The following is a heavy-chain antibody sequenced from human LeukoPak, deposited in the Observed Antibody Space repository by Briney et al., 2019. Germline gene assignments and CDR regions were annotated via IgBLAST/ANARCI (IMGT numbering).Heavy chain of an antibody. J-gene: IGHJ4*02. CDR3: ARETNSSSWYGWHSDKSKHHDY. CDR2: IYYSGST. Sequence: PSETLSLTCTVSGGSISSSSYYWGWIRQPPGKGLEWIGSIYYSGSTYYNPSLKSRVTISVDTSKNQFSLKLSSVTAADTAVYYCARETNSSSWYGWHSDKSKHHDYWGQGTLVTVSS. CDR1: GGSISSSSYY. D-gene: IGHD6-13*01. V-gene: IGHV4-39*07.